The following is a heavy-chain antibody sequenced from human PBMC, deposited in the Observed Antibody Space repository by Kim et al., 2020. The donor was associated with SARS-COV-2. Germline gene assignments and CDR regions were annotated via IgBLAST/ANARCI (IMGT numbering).Heavy chain of an antibody. D-gene: IGHD1-1*01. CDR2: ISDNGGGT. J-gene: IGHJ4*02. CDR1: GFTFRSYA. V-gene: IGHV3-23*01. CDR3: AKLNWDGLDDY. Sequence: GGSLRLSCAASGFTFRSYAMSWVRQAPGKGLAWVSAISDNGGGTYYADSVKGRFTISRDNSKNRLYLQMNSLRAEDTAVYYCAKLNWDGLDDYWGQGTLVTVSS.